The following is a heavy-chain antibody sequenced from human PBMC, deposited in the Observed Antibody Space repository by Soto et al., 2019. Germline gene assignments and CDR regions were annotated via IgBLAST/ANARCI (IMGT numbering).Heavy chain of an antibody. V-gene: IGHV3-64D*06. D-gene: IGHD3-22*01. CDR2: IRNNGVSK. J-gene: IGHJ4*02. CDR1: GFTFSTYS. Sequence: EVQLVESGGGLVQPGGSLRLSCSASGFTFSTYSMHWVRQAPGKGLEFVSVIRNNGVSKYYADSVKGRFTISRDNSNNTLSLQMRSLRPEDTAGYYWVKGCTSVSSAGFDYWGLGTLVTVSS. CDR3: VKGCTSVSSAGFDY.